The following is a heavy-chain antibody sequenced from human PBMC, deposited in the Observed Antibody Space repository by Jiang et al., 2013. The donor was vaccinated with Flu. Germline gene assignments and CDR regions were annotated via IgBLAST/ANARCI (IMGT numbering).Heavy chain of an antibody. CDR1: GGTFSTYT. Sequence: GAEVKKPGSSVKVSCKASGGTFSTYTVSWVRQAPGQGLELMGRIIPIINKVNYAQQFQGRVTITADKSTSTTYMELSSLRSDDTAVYYCARSEWESLGYFDYWGQGTLVTVSS. D-gene: IGHD1-26*01. J-gene: IGHJ4*02. CDR2: IIPIINKV. CDR3: ARSEWESLGYFDY. V-gene: IGHV1-69*02.